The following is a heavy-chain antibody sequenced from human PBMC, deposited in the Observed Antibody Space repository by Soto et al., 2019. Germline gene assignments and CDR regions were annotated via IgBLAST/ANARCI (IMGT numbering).Heavy chain of an antibody. CDR2: FDPEDGET. J-gene: IGHJ4*02. CDR1: GYTLTELS. Sequence: ASVKVSCKVSGYTLTELSIHWVRQAPGKGLEWMGGFDPEDGETIYAQKFQGRVTMTEDTSTDTAYMELSSLRSEDTAVYYCATILAYYDSSGYYPFDYWGQGTLVTVSS. V-gene: IGHV1-24*01. D-gene: IGHD3-22*01. CDR3: ATILAYYDSSGYYPFDY.